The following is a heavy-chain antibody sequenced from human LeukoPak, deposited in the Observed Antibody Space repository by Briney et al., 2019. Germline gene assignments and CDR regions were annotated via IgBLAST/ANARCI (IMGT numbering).Heavy chain of an antibody. CDR1: GGSIIRGGHY. Sequence: PSETLSLTCSVSGGSIIRGGHYWSWIRQHPGKGLEWIGYIYYSGSTDYNPSLKSRVTISVDTSKNQFSLKLSSVTAADTAVYYCARASIVVVVAATREDWFDPWGQGTLVTVSS. CDR3: ARASIVVVVAATREDWFDP. CDR2: IYYSGST. D-gene: IGHD2-15*01. J-gene: IGHJ5*02. V-gene: IGHV4-31*03.